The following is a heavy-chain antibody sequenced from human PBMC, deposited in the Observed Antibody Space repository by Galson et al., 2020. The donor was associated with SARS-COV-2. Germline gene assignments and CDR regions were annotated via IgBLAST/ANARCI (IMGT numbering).Heavy chain of an antibody. D-gene: IGHD3-10*01. Sequence: SQTLSLTCSLFGGSMSTYYWSWIRQTPGRGLEWIGYIYYSGHTMYNPSLTSRVTMSRLTSEDQFSLTLTSVTAADTAVYFFARRTFGSGRPSTVWYFGLWGRGTPVTVSS. CDR1: GGSMSTYY. CDR2: IYYSGHT. V-gene: IGHV4-59*08. J-gene: IGHJ2*01. CDR3: ARRTFGSGRPSTVWYFGL.